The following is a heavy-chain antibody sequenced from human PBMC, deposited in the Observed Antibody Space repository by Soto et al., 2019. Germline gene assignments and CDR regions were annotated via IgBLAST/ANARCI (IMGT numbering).Heavy chain of an antibody. CDR2: IYKSATT. V-gene: IGHV4-30-4*01. D-gene: IGHD2-15*01. J-gene: IGHJ5*01. CDR1: GDSISTVDYF. Sequence: SETLSLTCSVSGDSISTVDYFGAWIRQPPGQALEYIGYIYKSATTYYNPSFESRVAISLDTSKSQFSLNVTSVTAADTAVYFCARGRYCLTGRCFPNWFDSWGQGTLVTVSS. CDR3: ARGRYCLTGRCFPNWFDS.